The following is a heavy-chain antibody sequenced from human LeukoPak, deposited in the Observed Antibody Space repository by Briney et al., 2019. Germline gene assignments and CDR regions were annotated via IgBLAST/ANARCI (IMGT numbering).Heavy chain of an antibody. D-gene: IGHD3-10*01. CDR1: GYTFTSYY. Sequence: ASVKVSCKASGYTFTSYYMHWVRQAPGQGLEWMGIINPSGGSTSYAQKFQGRVTMTRDTSTSTVYMELSSLRSEDTAVYYCARDMAGSGSYYNQGPLYYYYYGMDVWGQGTTVTVSS. J-gene: IGHJ6*02. CDR3: ARDMAGSGSYYNQGPLYYYYYGMDV. V-gene: IGHV1-46*01. CDR2: INPSGGST.